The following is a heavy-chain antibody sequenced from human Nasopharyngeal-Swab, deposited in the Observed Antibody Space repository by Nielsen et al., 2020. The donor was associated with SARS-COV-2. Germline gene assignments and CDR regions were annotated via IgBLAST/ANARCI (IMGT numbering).Heavy chain of an antibody. CDR3: AAWWELSAFDI. CDR2: INPNSGGT. D-gene: IGHD1-26*01. V-gene: IGHV1-2*06. J-gene: IGHJ3*02. Sequence: ASVKVSCKASGYTFTGYYMHWVRQAPGQGLEWMGRINPNSGGTNYAQKFQGRVTMTRDTSISTAYMELSRLRPDDTAVYYCAAWWELSAFDIWGQGTMVTVSS. CDR1: GYTFTGYY.